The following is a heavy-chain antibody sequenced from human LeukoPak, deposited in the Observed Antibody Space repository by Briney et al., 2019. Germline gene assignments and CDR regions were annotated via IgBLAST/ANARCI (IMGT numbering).Heavy chain of an antibody. CDR1: GGSISSYY. J-gene: IGHJ5*02. D-gene: IGHD3-16*01. CDR3: ARGGVTTRLGWFDP. Sequence: SETLSLTCTVSGGSISSYYWSWIRQPPGKGLEWIGYIYYSGSTNYNPSLKSRVTISVDTSKNQFSLKLSSVTAADTAVYYCARGGVTTRLGWFDPWGQGTLVTVSS. CDR2: IYYSGST. V-gene: IGHV4-59*01.